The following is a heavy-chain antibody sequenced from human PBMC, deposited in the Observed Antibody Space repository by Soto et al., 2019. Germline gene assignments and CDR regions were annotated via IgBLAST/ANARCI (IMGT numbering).Heavy chain of an antibody. V-gene: IGHV1-8*01. Sequence: QVQLVQSGAEVKKPGASVKVSCKASGYTFTRYDINWVRQATGQGLEWMGWMNPNSGNTGYAQKFQGRVTMTRNTSISTAYMELRSLRSEDTAVYYCAGEGRYRYGYGVDYWGQGTLVTVSS. D-gene: IGHD5-18*01. CDR1: GYTFTRYD. CDR2: MNPNSGNT. J-gene: IGHJ4*02. CDR3: AGEGRYRYGYGVDY.